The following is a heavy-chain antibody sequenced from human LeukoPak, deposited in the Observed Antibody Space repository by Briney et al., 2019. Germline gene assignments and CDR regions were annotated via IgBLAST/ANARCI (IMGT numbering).Heavy chain of an antibody. CDR3: ARSPRTGSSFYFDY. D-gene: IGHD1-1*01. CDR1: GGTFSSYA. CDR2: INPSGGST. V-gene: IGHV1-46*01. Sequence: ASVKVTCKASGGTFSSYAISWVRQAPGQGLEWMGIINPSGGSTSYAQKFQGRVTMTRDTSTSTVYMELSSLRSEDTAVYYCARSPRTGSSFYFDYWGQGTLVTVSS. J-gene: IGHJ4*02.